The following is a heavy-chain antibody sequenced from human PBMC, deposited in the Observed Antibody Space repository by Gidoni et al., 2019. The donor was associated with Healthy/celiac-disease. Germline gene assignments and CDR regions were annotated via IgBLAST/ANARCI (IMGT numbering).Heavy chain of an antibody. J-gene: IGHJ4*02. D-gene: IGHD3-16*02. V-gene: IGHV1-69*01. CDR1: GGTFSSYA. Sequence: QVQLVRSGAEVKKPGSSVKVSCEASGGTFSSYAISWVRQAPGQGLAWMGGIIPIVGTANYAQKFQGRVTITADESTSTAYMELSSLRSEDTAVYYCASYHVWGSYRYFDYWGQGTLVTVSS. CDR2: IIPIVGTA. CDR3: ASYHVWGSYRYFDY.